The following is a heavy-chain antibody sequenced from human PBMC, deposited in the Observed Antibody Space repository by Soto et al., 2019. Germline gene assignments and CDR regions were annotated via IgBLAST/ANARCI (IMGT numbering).Heavy chain of an antibody. D-gene: IGHD2-15*01. Sequence: SETLSLTCAVYGGSFSGYYWSWIRQPPGKGLEWIGEINHSGSTNYNPSLKSRVTISVDTSKNQFSLKLSSVTAADTAVYYCARGSSGGSCYSGCYFDYWGQGTLVTVSS. CDR1: GGSFSGYY. J-gene: IGHJ4*02. V-gene: IGHV4-34*01. CDR3: ARGSSGGSCYSGCYFDY. CDR2: INHSGST.